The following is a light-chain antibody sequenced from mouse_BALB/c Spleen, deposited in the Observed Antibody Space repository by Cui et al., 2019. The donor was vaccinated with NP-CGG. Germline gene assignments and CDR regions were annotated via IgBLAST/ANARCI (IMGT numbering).Light chain of an antibody. Sequence: QAVVTQESALTTSPRETVTLTFRSSTGAITTNNYANWVQEKPDHLFTGLIGGTNNRAPGVPARFSGSLIGDKAALTITGAQTEDEAIYFCALWYSNHWVFGGGTKLTVL. CDR2: GTN. J-gene: IGLJ1*01. CDR1: TGAITTNNY. CDR3: ALWYSNHWV. V-gene: IGLV1*01.